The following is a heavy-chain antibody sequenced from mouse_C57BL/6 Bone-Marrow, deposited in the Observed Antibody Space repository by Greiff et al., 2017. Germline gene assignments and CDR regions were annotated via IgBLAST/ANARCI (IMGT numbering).Heavy chain of an antibody. V-gene: IGHV8-8*01. J-gene: IGHJ1*03. CDR3: ARIGYYGSILYWYFDV. CDR2: IWWDDDK. CDR1: GFSLSTFGMG. D-gene: IGHD1-1*01. Sequence: QVQLKESDPGILQPSQTLSLTCSFSGFSLSTFGMGVGWIRQPSGKGLEWLAHIWWDDDKYYNPALKSRLTISKDTSKNQVFLKIANVDTADTATYYCARIGYYGSILYWYFDVWGTGTTVTVSS.